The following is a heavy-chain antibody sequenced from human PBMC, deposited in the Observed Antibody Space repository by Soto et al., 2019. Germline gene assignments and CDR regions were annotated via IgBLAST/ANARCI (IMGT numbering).Heavy chain of an antibody. V-gene: IGHV4-39*01. Sequence: QLQLQESGPGLVKPSETLSLTCTVSGGSISSSSYYWGWIRQPPGKGLEWIGSIYYSGSTYYNPSLKSRVTTSVDTSKNQFSLKLSSVTAADTAVYYCARQIYCSSTSCSPEYFQHWGQGTLVTVSS. D-gene: IGHD2-2*01. CDR1: GGSISSSSYY. CDR3: ARQIYCSSTSCSPEYFQH. J-gene: IGHJ1*01. CDR2: IYYSGST.